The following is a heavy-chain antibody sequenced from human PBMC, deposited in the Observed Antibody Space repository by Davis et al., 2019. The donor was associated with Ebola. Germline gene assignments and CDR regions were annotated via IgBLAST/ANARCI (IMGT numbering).Heavy chain of an antibody. CDR1: GYTFTSYG. V-gene: IGHV1-18*01. Sequence: AASVKVSCKASGYTFTSYGISWVRQAPGQGLEWMGWISAYNGNTNYGQNVQGRVTMTTDTSTSTAYMEVGSLRSDDTAVYYCARAQFPTTSDHWGQGTLVTVSS. CDR2: ISAYNGNT. D-gene: IGHD1-1*01. J-gene: IGHJ4*02. CDR3: ARAQFPTTSDH.